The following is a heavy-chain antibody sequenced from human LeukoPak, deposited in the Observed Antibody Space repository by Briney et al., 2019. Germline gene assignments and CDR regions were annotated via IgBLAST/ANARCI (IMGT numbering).Heavy chain of an antibody. CDR2: IYYSGST. V-gene: IGHV4-31*03. CDR3: ARLSGSWRTFDI. D-gene: IGHD1-26*01. CDR1: GGSISSGGYY. J-gene: IGHJ3*02. Sequence: PSETLSLTCTVSGGSISSGGYYWSWIRQRPGKGLEWIGYIYYSGSTYYNPSLKSRVTISVDTSKNQFSLKLSSVTAADTAVYYCARLSGSWRTFDIWGQGTMVTVSS.